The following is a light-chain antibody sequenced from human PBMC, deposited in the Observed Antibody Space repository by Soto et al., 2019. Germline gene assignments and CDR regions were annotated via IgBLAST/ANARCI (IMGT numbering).Light chain of an antibody. CDR1: QTISSW. V-gene: IGKV1-17*02. CDR3: LQHNSYPLT. J-gene: IGKJ4*01. CDR2: AAS. Sequence: DIQMPQSPSTLSGSVGDRVTITCRASQTISSWLAWYQQKPGNAPKRLIYAASSLQSWVPSRFSGSGSGTEFTLTISNLQPEDFATYYCLQHNSYPLTFGGGTKVDI.